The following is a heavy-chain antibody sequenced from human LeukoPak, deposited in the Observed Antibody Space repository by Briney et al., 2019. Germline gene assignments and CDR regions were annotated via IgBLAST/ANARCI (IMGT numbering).Heavy chain of an antibody. CDR3: AKDLKYYYDSMGMCDY. V-gene: IGHV3-30*18. Sequence: PGGSLRPSCAASGFTFSSYGMHWVRQAPGKGLEWVAVISYDGSNKYYADSVKGRFTISRDNSKNTLYLQMISLRAEDTAVYYCAKDLKYYYDSMGMCDYWGQGTLVTVSS. J-gene: IGHJ4*02. CDR2: ISYDGSNK. D-gene: IGHD3-22*01. CDR1: GFTFSSYG.